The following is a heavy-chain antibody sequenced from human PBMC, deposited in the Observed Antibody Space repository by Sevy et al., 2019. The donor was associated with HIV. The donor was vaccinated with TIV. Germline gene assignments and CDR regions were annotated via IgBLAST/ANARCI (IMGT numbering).Heavy chain of an antibody. J-gene: IGHJ4*02. CDR1: GLTPSTYG. CDR3: ARDPRIYGDYLLAYFDY. D-gene: IGHD4-17*01. Sequence: GGSLRLSCAASGLTPSTYGIHWVRQAPGKGLEWVAVIGYDGNNKFYADSVKDRFTISRDDSKNTVFLQMDSLRAEDTAVYYCARDPRIYGDYLLAYFDYWGQRTLVTDSS. CDR2: IGYDGNNK. V-gene: IGHV3-33*01.